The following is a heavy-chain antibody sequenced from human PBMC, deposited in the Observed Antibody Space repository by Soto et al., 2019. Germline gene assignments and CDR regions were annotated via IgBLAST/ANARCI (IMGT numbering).Heavy chain of an antibody. CDR3: AKSYYDTTGLAVDP. Sequence: PSQTLSLTCTVSGASVGTGYWSWIRQPPGKGLEWIGFMYYSGSFNYNPSLRSRVTISVDTSKNQFSLKVTSVTADDTAVYFCAKSYYDTTGLAVDPWGQGTLVTVSS. D-gene: IGHD3-16*01. CDR1: GASVGTGY. J-gene: IGHJ5*02. CDR2: MYYSGSF. V-gene: IGHV4-59*02.